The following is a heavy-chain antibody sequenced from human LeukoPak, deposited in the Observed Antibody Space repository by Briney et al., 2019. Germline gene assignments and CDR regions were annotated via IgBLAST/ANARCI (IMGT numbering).Heavy chain of an antibody. V-gene: IGHV1-3*03. CDR1: GYTFTSYA. D-gene: IGHD6-13*01. CDR3: ARGIAAAGYYYFYMDV. Sequence: ASVKVSCKASGYTFTSYAMHWVRQAPGQRLEWMGWINAGDGNTKYSQEFQGRVTITRDTSASTAYMELSSLRSEDMAVYYCARGIAAAGYYYFYMDVWGKGTTVTVSS. CDR2: INAGDGNT. J-gene: IGHJ6*03.